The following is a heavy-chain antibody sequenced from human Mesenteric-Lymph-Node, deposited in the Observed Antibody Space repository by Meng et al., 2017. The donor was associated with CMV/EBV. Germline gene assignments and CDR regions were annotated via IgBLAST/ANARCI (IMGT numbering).Heavy chain of an antibody. Sequence: SGYTFTSYAMHWVRQAPGQRLEWMGWINAGNGNTKYSQKFQGRVTITRDTSASTAYMELSSLRSEDTAVYYCARYQLEGYYYYGMDVWGQGTLVTVSS. CDR2: INAGNGNT. CDR3: ARYQLEGYYYYGMDV. V-gene: IGHV1-3*01. D-gene: IGHD2-2*01. J-gene: IGHJ6*02. CDR1: GYTFTSYA.